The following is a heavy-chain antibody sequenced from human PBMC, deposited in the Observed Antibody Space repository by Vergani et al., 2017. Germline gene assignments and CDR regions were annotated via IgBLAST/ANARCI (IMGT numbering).Heavy chain of an antibody. CDR2: INPHSGDT. V-gene: IGHV1-2*02. D-gene: IGHD6-6*01. J-gene: IGHJ4*02. Sequence: QVQLVQSGAEMKKPGASVRVSCKASGYNFRSYYIHWVRQAPGQGPEWMGWINPHSGDTKYAQKFQGRATMTRDTSFSTAYMELSRLRSDDTAVYYCTRMARDSSSSISDFDYWGQGTLVTVSS. CDR1: GYNFRSYY. CDR3: TRMARDSSSSISDFDY.